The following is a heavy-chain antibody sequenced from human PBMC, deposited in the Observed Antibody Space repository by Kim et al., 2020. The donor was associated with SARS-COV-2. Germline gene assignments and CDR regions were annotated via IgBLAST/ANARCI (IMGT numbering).Heavy chain of an antibody. CDR2: ISYDGSNK. V-gene: IGHV3-30*04. J-gene: IGHJ6*02. CDR3: ARDQLMGRGGGGSTRGMDV. Sequence: GGSLRLSCAASGFTFSSYAMHWVRQAPGKGLEWVAVISYDGSNKYYADSVKGRFTISRDNSKNTLYLQMNSLRAEDTAVYYCARDQLMGRGGGGSTRGMDVWGQGTTVTVSS. CDR1: GFTFSSYA. D-gene: IGHD2-8*01.